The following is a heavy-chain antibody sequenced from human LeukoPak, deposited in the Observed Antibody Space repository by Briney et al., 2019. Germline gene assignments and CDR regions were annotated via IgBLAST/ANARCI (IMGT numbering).Heavy chain of an antibody. CDR2: INPNPSGGST. Sequence: ASVKVSCKASGYTFTSFYMHWVRQAPGQGLEWVAIINPNPSGGSTSYAQKFQGRVTMTRDMSTSTAYMELSSLRSEDTAVYYCARGPARQRRYDSSGYFDYWGQGTLVTVSS. D-gene: IGHD3-22*01. J-gene: IGHJ4*02. V-gene: IGHV1-46*01. CDR1: GYTFTSFY. CDR3: ARGPARQRRYDSSGYFDY.